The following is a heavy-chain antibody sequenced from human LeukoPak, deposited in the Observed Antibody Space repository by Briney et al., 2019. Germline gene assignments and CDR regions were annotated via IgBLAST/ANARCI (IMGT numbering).Heavy chain of an antibody. V-gene: IGHV3-30*02. CDR2: IRYDGSDE. CDR3: AKLLYNWIDETSY. J-gene: IGHJ4*02. CDR1: GFIFSDYG. Sequence: GGSLRLSCAASGFIFSDYGMYWVRQAPGKRLEWVAFIRYDGSDEDYADSVKGRFTISRDNSKNTLYLHMNSLRAEDTAVYYCAKLLYNWIDETSYWGQGTLLIVSS. D-gene: IGHD1-20*01.